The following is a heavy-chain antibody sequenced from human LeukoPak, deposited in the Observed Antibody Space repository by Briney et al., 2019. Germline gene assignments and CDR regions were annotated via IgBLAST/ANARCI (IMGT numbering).Heavy chain of an antibody. Sequence: ATVKVSCKASGYTFTSYGISWVRQAPGQGLEWMGWINSNSGGTNYAQKFQGRVTMTRDTSISTAYMELSRLTSDDTAVYYCARERYRAVAGRDGPNWFDPWGQGTLVTVPS. CDR3: ARERYRAVAGRDGPNWFDP. CDR2: INSNSGGT. J-gene: IGHJ5*02. CDR1: GYTFTSYG. D-gene: IGHD6-19*01. V-gene: IGHV1-2*02.